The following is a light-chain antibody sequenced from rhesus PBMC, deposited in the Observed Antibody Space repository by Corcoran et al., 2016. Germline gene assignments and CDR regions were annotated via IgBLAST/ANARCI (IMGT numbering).Light chain of an antibody. Sequence: DIQMTQSPSSLSASVGDTVTITCRASQGISSYLNWFQQTPGKASKLLIYDASSLESGVPSRFSGSGAGTDFTLTISSLQPEDFAAYYCLQHNSDPFTFGPGTKLDIK. CDR1: QGISSY. V-gene: IGKV1-28*03. J-gene: IGKJ3*01. CDR2: DAS. CDR3: LQHNSDPFT.